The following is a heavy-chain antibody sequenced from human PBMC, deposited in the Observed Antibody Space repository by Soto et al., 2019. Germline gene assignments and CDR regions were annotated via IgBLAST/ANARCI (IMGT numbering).Heavy chain of an antibody. CDR1: GGSISSSSYY. CDR2: IYYSGST. CDR3: AGRSPSPTSGHPLRGQYYYYYYMDV. V-gene: IGHV4-39*01. D-gene: IGHD3-10*01. Sequence: SETLSLTCTVSGGSISSSSYYWGWIRQPPGKGLEWIGSIYYSGSTYYNPSLKSRVTISVDTSKNQFSLKLSSVTAADTAVYYCAGRSPSPTSGHPLRGQYYYYYYMDVWGKGTTVTVSS. J-gene: IGHJ6*03.